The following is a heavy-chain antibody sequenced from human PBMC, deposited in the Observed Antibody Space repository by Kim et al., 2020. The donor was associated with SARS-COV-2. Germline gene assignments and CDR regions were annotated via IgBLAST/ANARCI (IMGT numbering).Heavy chain of an antibody. V-gene: IGHV1-46*01. CDR2: INHSGAFT. Sequence: ASVKVSCKASGFTFTNYFMHWVRQAPGQGLEWMGTINHSGAFTLFTQKYQGRVIITKDTSTSTVYMEVSSLRSEDTAVYFCAREAALIAAPQKNFDYWGQGTLVTVSS. D-gene: IGHD6-25*01. J-gene: IGHJ4*02. CDR1: GFTFTNYF. CDR3: AREAALIAAPQKNFDY.